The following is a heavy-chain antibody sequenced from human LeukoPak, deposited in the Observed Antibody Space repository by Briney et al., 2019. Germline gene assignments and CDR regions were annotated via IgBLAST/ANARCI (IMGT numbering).Heavy chain of an antibody. CDR1: GYTFTGYY. CDR3: ARRRVKSPRWFDP. D-gene: IGHD3-22*01. V-gene: IGHV1-2*02. CDR2: INPNSGGT. Sequence: ASVKVSCKASGYTFTGYYMHWVRQAPGQGLEWMGWINPNSGGTNYAQKFQGRVTMTRNTSISTAYMELSSLRSEDTAVYYCARRRVKSPRWFDPWGQGTLVTVSS. J-gene: IGHJ5*02.